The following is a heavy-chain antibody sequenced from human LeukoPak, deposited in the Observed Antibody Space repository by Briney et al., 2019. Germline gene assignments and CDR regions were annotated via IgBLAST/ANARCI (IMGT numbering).Heavy chain of an antibody. J-gene: IGHJ4*02. V-gene: IGHV3-23*01. D-gene: IGHD1-1*01. CDR3: ARRPGLERYYFDY. CDR1: GFTFSSYA. Sequence: GGSLRLSCAASGFTFSSYAMSWVRQAPGKGLQWVSTISGSGGSTYYADSVKGRFTISRDNYKNTLYLQMNSLRAEDTAVYYCARRPGLERYYFDYWGQGTLVTVSS. CDR2: ISGSGGST.